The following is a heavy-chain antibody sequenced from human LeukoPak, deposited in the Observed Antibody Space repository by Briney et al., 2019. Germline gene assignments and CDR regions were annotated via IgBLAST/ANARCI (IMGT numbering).Heavy chain of an antibody. V-gene: IGHV4-59*12. CDR2: IYYSGST. D-gene: IGHD2-15*01. CDR3: ARDPCSGGSCYYPYFDY. CDR1: GGSISSYY. J-gene: IGHJ4*02. Sequence: SETLSLTCTVSGGSISSYYWSWIRQPPGKGLEWIGYIYYSGSTYYNPSLKSRVTISVDTSKNQFSLKLSSVTAADTAVYYCARDPCSGGSCYYPYFDYWGQGTLVTVSS.